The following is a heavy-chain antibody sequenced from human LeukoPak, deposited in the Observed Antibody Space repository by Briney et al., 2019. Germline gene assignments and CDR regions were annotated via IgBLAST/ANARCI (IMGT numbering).Heavy chain of an antibody. CDR3: ARGIRSDS. V-gene: IGHV4-4*02. J-gene: IGHJ4*02. CDR2: IYHSGST. CDR1: GFSISNNTW. Sequence: SGALSLTCAASGFSISNNTWWSWVRQPPGKGLEWIGEIYHSGSTNYNPSLESRVTISVDKSKNQFSLKLSSVTAADTAVYYCARGIRSDSWGQGILVTVSS.